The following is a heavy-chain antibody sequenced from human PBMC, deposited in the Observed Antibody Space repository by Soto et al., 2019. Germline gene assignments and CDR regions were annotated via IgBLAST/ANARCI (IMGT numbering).Heavy chain of an antibody. V-gene: IGHV4-38-2*02. CDR2: ISHSGDT. CDR1: DYSISSDYY. Sequence: SETLSLTCTVSDYSISSDYYWGWIRQPPGKELEWIGTISHSGDTYYNPSLKSRVTISIDTAKNHLSLILSSVTAADTATYYCTRIYCTTTSCFINGMDVWGQGTTVTVSS. J-gene: IGHJ6*02. CDR3: TRIYCTTTSCFINGMDV. D-gene: IGHD2-2*01.